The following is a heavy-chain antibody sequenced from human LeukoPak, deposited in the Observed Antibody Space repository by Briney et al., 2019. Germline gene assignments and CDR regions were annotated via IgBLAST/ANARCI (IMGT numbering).Heavy chain of an antibody. D-gene: IGHD5-18*01. V-gene: IGHV4-59*01. CDR2: IYYSGST. Sequence: SEPLSLTCTVSGGSISSYYWSWIRQPPGKGLEWIGYIYYSGSTNYNPSLKSRVTISVDTSKNQFSLKLSSVTAADTAVYYCARDRGSSYGYSAPNFDYWGQGTLVTVSS. CDR1: GGSISSYY. CDR3: ARDRGSSYGYSAPNFDY. J-gene: IGHJ4*02.